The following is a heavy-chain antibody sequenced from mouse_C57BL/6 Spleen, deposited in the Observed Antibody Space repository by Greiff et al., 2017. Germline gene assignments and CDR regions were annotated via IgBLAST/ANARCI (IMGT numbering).Heavy chain of an antibody. D-gene: IGHD1-1*01. Sequence: VQLQQSGAELARPGASVTISCKASGYSFTRYTMHWVKQRPGQGLEWIGHINPSSGYTKYNQKFKDKATLTADKSSSPAYMQLSSLTSEDSAVYYCARDPAVVANAMDYWGQGTSVTVSS. V-gene: IGHV1-4*01. J-gene: IGHJ4*01. CDR3: ARDPAVVANAMDY. CDR2: INPSSGYT. CDR1: GYSFTRYT.